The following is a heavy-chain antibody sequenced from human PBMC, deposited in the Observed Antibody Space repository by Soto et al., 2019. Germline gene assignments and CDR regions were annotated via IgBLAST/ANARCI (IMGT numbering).Heavy chain of an antibody. CDR2: FDLENGET. CDR1: GYGLTEVS. Sequence: GSSEKVTSRGEGYGLTEVSIHRMRQAPGEGLEWMGGFDLENGETIYAQRFQGRVTMTEKSSADTPYMELSSLRSQDPAVYYCAIEVRRSNQFDHWGQGTMVTVSS. J-gene: IGHJ4*02. V-gene: IGHV1-24*01. CDR3: AIEVRRSNQFDH. D-gene: IGHD3-10*01.